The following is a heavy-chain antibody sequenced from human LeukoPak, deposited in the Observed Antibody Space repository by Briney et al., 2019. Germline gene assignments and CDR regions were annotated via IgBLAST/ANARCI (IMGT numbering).Heavy chain of an antibody. D-gene: IGHD2-2*01. CDR1: GGTFSSYA. V-gene: IGHV1-69*13. J-gene: IGHJ6*02. Sequence: GASVKVSCKASGGTFSSYAISWVRQAPGQGLEWMGGVIPIFGTANYAQKFQGRVTITADEPTSTAYMELSSLRSEDTAVYYCARDELPGDCSSTSCYYYYYYGMDVWGQGTTVTVSS. CDR3: ARDELPGDCSSTSCYYYYYYGMDV. CDR2: VIPIFGTA.